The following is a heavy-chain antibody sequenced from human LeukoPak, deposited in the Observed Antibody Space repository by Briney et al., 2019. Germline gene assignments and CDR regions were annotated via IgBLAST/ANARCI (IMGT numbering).Heavy chain of an antibody. D-gene: IGHD4-23*01. J-gene: IGHJ4*02. V-gene: IGHV4-59*02. CDR1: GGFVSRES. CDR2: ISHSGAT. Sequence: PSETLSLTCTVSGGFVSRESWTWIRQFPDKRLEWIGYISHSGATDYKPSLESRVTISRDTPKNQFFLNLNAVTAADTAVYYCARSNSRKTNGIDYWGQGTLVTVSS. CDR3: ARSNSRKTNGIDY.